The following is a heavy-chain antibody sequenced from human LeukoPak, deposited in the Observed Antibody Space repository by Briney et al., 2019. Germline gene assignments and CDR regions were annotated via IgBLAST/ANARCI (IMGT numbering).Heavy chain of an antibody. Sequence: SETLSLTCAVYGGSFSGYYWSWSRQTPGKGLGWVGEINHSGSTHYNPSLKSRVTISVDTSKNQFSLKLSSVTAADTAVYYCASFSGSYYFDYWGQGTLVTVSS. CDR2: INHSGST. CDR1: GGSFSGYY. J-gene: IGHJ4*02. D-gene: IGHD1-26*01. V-gene: IGHV4-34*01. CDR3: ASFSGSYYFDY.